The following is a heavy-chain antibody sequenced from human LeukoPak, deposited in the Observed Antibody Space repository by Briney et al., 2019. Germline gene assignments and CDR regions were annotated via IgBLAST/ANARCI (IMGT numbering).Heavy chain of an antibody. J-gene: IGHJ6*02. CDR3: AKEDGYCSGGSCYSYYGMDV. CDR2: INSDGSST. V-gene: IGHV3-74*01. Sequence: GGSLRLSCAASGFTFSSYWMHWVRQAPGKGLVWVSRINSDGSSTSYADSVKGRFTISRDNSKNTLYLQMNSLRAEDTAVYYCAKEDGYCSGGSCYSYYGMDVWGQGTTVTVSS. CDR1: GFTFSSYW. D-gene: IGHD2-15*01.